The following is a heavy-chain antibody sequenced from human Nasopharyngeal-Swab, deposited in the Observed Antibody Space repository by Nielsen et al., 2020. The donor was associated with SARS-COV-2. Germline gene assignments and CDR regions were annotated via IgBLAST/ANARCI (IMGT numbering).Heavy chain of an antibody. V-gene: IGHV3-30-3*02. CDR1: GFTFSSYA. CDR3: AKIGTGSSGYRYFDY. J-gene: IGHJ4*02. Sequence: GESLKISCAASGFTFSSYAMHWVRQAPGKGLEWVAVISYDGSNKYYADSVKGRFTISRDNSKNTLYLQMNSLRAEDTAVYYCAKIGTGSSGYRYFDYWGQGTLVTVSS. D-gene: IGHD3-22*01. CDR2: ISYDGSNK.